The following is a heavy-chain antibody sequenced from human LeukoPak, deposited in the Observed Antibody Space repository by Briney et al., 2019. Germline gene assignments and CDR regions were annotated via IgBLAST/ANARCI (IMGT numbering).Heavy chain of an antibody. D-gene: IGHD1/OR15-1a*01. V-gene: IGHV3-23*01. CDR1: GFTFSNYN. CDR2: ISGSGGST. CDR3: AKNKPYYYYYYMDV. Sequence: PGGSLRLSCVASGFTFSNYNMNWVRQAPGKGLEWVSAISGSGGSTYYADSVKGRFTISRDNSKNTLYLQMNSLRAEDTAVYYCAKNKPYYYYYYMDVWGKGTTVTVSS. J-gene: IGHJ6*03.